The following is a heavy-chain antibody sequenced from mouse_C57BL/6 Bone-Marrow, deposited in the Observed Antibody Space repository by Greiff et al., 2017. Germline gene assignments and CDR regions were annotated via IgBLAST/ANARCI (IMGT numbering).Heavy chain of an antibody. CDR2: IYPSDGST. CDR3: AKSVSYFLDY. J-gene: IGHJ2*01. CDR1: GYTFTSYD. V-gene: IGHV1-85*01. D-gene: IGHD1-1*01. Sequence: QVQLQQSGPELVKPGASVKLSCKASGYTFTSYDINWVKQRPGQGLEWIGWIYPSDGSTKYNEKFKGKATLTVDTSSSTANMEIHSLTSEDSSVYFCAKSVSYFLDYWGQGTTLTVSS.